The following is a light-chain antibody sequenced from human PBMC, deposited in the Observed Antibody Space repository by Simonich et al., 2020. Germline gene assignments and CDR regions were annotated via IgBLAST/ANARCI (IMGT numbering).Light chain of an antibody. CDR3: QQYYSTPPT. J-gene: IGKJ1*01. Sequence: EIVMTQSPATLSVSPGERATLSCRASQSVSSYLAWYQQKPGQAPRLLIYDASNRATGIPARFSGSGSGTDFTLTISILEPEDFAVYYCQQYYSTPPTFGQGTKVEIK. CDR1: QSVSSY. CDR2: DAS. V-gene: IGKV3-11*01.